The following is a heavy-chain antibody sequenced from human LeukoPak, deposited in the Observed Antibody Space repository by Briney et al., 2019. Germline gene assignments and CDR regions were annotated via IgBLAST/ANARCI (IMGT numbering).Heavy chain of an antibody. V-gene: IGHV3-20*04. Sequence: AGGSLRLSCAASGFTFDDYGMSWVRHAPGKGLEWVSGINWNGGSTGYADSVKGRFTISRDNAKNSLYLQMNSLRAKHTALYYCARQPGAFDIWGQGTMVTVSS. J-gene: IGHJ3*02. CDR3: ARQPGAFDI. CDR1: GFTFDDYG. CDR2: INWNGGST.